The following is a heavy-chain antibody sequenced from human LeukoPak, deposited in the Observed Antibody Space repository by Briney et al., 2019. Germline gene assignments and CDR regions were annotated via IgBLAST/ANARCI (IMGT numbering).Heavy chain of an antibody. V-gene: IGHV4-59*01. CDR3: ARGEDFERYYLAY. CDR1: GVSINDYY. J-gene: IGHJ4*02. Sequence: SETLSLTCTVSGVSINDYYWTRIRQPPGKGLEWIGAIYYTGSITYSPSLKSRATISLDTSKNQFSLKLTSVTAADTAVYFCARGEDFERYYLAYWGQGTLVTVSS. CDR2: IYYTGSI. D-gene: IGHD3-9*01.